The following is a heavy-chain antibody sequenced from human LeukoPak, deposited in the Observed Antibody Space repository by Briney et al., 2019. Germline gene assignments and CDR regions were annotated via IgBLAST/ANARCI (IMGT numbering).Heavy chain of an antibody. D-gene: IGHD3-22*01. V-gene: IGHV1-18*01. J-gene: IGHJ4*02. Sequence: ASVKVSCKASGYTFTSYGISWMRQAPGQGLEWMGWISAYNGNTNYAQKLQGRVTMTTDTSTSTAYMELRSLRSDDTAVYYCARVRAYYYDSSGYYWPSGFDYWGQGTLVTVSS. CDR3: ARVRAYYYDSSGYYWPSGFDY. CDR1: GYTFTSYG. CDR2: ISAYNGNT.